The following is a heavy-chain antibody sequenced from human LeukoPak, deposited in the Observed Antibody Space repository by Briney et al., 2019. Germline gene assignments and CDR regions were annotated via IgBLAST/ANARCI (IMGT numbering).Heavy chain of an antibody. CDR3: ARGGPAPHRITLIVVASSTDAFDI. CDR1: GYTFTSYG. Sequence: VKVSCKASGYTFTSYGISWVRQAPGQGLEWMGWISAYNGDTNYAQKLQGRVTMTTDTSTSTAYMELRSLRSDDTAVYYCARGGPAPHRITLIVVASSTDAFDIWGQGTMVTVSS. J-gene: IGHJ3*02. V-gene: IGHV1-18*01. D-gene: IGHD3-22*01. CDR2: ISAYNGDT.